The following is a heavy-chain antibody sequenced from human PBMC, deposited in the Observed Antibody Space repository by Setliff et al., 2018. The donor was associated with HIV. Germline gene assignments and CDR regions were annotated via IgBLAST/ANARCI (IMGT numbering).Heavy chain of an antibody. CDR2: INVGNGNT. CDR3: AREFGAGIRQIVAGEFYYMDV. V-gene: IGHV1-18*01. Sequence: SVKVSCKASGYTFLNYGISWVRQTPGRGLEWMAWINVGNGNTKTARKFQGRVALTTDTSTSTAHMELRNLRSDDTAVYYCAREFGAGIRQIVAGEFYYMDVWGKGTTVTVSS. D-gene: IGHD5-12*01. CDR1: GYTFLNYG. J-gene: IGHJ6*03.